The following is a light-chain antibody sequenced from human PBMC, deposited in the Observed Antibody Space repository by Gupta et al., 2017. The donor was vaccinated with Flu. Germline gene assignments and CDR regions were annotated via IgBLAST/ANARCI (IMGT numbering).Light chain of an antibody. CDR3: QAWDSSTFYV. J-gene: IGLJ1*01. Sequence: SGDKLGDKYACWYQQKPGQSPVLVIYQDSKRPSGIPERFSGSNSGNTATLTISGTQAMDEADYYCQAWDSSTFYVFGTGTKVTVL. CDR2: QDS. V-gene: IGLV3-1*01. CDR1: KLGDKY.